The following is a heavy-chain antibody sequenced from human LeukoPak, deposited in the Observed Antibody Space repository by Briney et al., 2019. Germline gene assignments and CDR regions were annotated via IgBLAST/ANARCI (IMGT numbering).Heavy chain of an antibody. CDR1: GFTFSDYS. Sequence: PGGSLRLSCAASGFTFSDYSTNWVRQAPGKGLESVSYISSSGSAIYYADSVKGRFTISRDNAKNSLYLQMNSLRAEDTAVYYCARGRSGYYYACDSWGQGTLVTVSS. CDR3: ARGRSGYYYACDS. V-gene: IGHV3-48*01. J-gene: IGHJ4*02. D-gene: IGHD3-22*01. CDR2: ISSSGSAI.